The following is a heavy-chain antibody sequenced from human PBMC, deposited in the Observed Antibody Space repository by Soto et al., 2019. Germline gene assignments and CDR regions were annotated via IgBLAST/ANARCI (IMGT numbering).Heavy chain of an antibody. D-gene: IGHD4-17*01. CDR3: ARDPPFSGILRGTPLMDV. Sequence: ASVKVSCKASGYSFTTHGISWVRRAPGHGLEWMGWISAYNGDTHYVQRFQGRLTMTTDTSTSTAYMELRSLTSDDTAVYYGARDPPFSGILRGTPLMDVWGQGTTVTVSS. CDR1: GYSFTTHG. J-gene: IGHJ6*02. V-gene: IGHV1-18*04. CDR2: ISAYNGDT.